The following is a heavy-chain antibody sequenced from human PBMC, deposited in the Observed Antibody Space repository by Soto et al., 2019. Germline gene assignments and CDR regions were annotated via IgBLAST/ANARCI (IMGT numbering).Heavy chain of an antibody. V-gene: IGHV4-39*01. D-gene: IGHD6-25*01. CDR1: GDSFSSDSYY. CDR2: INYSGTT. Sequence: QLQLQESGPALVKTSETLSLTCTVSGDSFSSDSYYWGWIRQPPGKTLEWIGSINYSGTTYYNPSLKSRVTISIDTSRNQFSLSLASVTAADTSFYFCGRLTVSFSSSVDQWGQGTLVTVSP. J-gene: IGHJ4*02. CDR3: GRLTVSFSSSVDQ.